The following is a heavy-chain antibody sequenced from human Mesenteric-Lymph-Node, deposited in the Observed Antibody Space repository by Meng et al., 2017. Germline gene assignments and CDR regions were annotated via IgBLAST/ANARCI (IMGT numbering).Heavy chain of an antibody. J-gene: IGHJ4*02. Sequence: GESLKISCAASGFTFSDYYMSWIRQAPGKGLEWVSYISSSGSTIYYADSVKGRFTISRDNAKNSLYLQMNSLRAEDTAVYYCARVALTYYYDSSGYLVWGQGTLVTVSS. V-gene: IGHV3-11*04. CDR2: ISSSGSTI. D-gene: IGHD3-22*01. CDR3: ARVALTYYYDSSGYLV. CDR1: GFTFSDYY.